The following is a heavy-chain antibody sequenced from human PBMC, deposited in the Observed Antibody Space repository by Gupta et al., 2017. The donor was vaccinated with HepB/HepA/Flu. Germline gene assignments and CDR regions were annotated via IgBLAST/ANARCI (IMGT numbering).Heavy chain of an antibody. CDR1: GYTFTSYG. Sequence: QVQLVQSGAEVKKPGASVKVSCKASGYTFTSYGISWVRQAPGQGLEWMGWISAYNGNTNYAQKLQGRVTMTTDTSTSTAYMELRSLRSDDTAVYYCARDPLYCSGGSCYYYYYGMDVWGQGTTVTVSS. CDR2: ISAYNGNT. J-gene: IGHJ6*02. CDR3: ARDPLYCSGGSCYYYYYGMDV. V-gene: IGHV1-18*01. D-gene: IGHD2-15*01.